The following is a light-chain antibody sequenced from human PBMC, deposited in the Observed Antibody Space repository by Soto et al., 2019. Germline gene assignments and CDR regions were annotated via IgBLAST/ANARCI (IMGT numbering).Light chain of an antibody. CDR2: GAS. Sequence: EIVMTQSPDTLSVSPGERATLSCRASQSVSSNLAWYQQKPGQAPRLLIYGASTRATGIPARFSGSGSGTEFTLTISSLQYEDFAVYYCHQYNHWPRFGGGTKVEIK. CDR3: HQYNHWPR. V-gene: IGKV3-15*01. CDR1: QSVSSN. J-gene: IGKJ4*02.